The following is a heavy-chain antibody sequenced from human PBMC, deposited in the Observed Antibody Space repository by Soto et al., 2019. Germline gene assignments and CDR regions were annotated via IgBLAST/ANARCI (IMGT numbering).Heavy chain of an antibody. Sequence: QVQLQQWGAGLLRPSETLSLTCAVYGGSFSGHYWSWIRQPPGKGLEWVGDINHSGSTNYNPSLKSRVTISVDTSKIQFPLKLSSVTAADPAVYYCASLRFLEWLFEGWFDPWGQGTLVTVSS. CDR1: GGSFSGHY. J-gene: IGHJ5*02. D-gene: IGHD3-3*01. CDR3: ASLRFLEWLFEGWFDP. CDR2: INHSGST. V-gene: IGHV4-34*01.